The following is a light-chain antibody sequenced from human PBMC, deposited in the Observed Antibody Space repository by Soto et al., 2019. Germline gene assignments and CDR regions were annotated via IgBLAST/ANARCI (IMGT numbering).Light chain of an antibody. J-gene: IGLJ2*01. CDR3: ATWDDSLNGPV. CDR1: SFNVVSNG. V-gene: IGLV1-44*01. Sequence: QSVLTQPPSASGTPGQRVTMSCSEISFNVVSNGVNWYQQLPGTAPKLLIYNTDQRPSGVPDRFSGSKSGTSASLAISGLQAEDEADYYCATWDDSLNGPVFGGGTKLTVL. CDR2: NTD.